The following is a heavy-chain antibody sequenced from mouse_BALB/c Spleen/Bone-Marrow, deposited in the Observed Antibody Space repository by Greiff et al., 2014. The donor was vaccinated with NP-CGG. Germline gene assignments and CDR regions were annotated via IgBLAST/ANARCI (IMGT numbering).Heavy chain of an antibody. Sequence: VQLQQSGAELAKPGASVKMSCKASGYTFTSYWMHWVEQRPGQGLEWIGYINPSTGYTEYNQKFKDKATLTADKSSSTAYMQLSSLTSEDSAVYYCARYHYGYDGFAYWGQGTLVTVSA. J-gene: IGHJ3*01. CDR1: GYTFTSYW. CDR2: INPSTGYT. D-gene: IGHD2-2*01. CDR3: ARYHYGYDGFAY. V-gene: IGHV1-7*01.